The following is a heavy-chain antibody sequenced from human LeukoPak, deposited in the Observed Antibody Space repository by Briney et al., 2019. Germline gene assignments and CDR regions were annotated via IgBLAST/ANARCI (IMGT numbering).Heavy chain of an antibody. V-gene: IGHV4-39*07. CDR2: INYSGST. D-gene: IGHD6-13*01. CDR1: GGSISRSSYS. Sequence: SETLSLTCTVSGGSISRSSYSWGWIRQPPGTGLEWIGSINYSGSTYYNSSLKSRVTISVDTSKNQFSLRLSSVTAADTAVYYCARVTGYMTEDYFDYWGQGTLITVSS. CDR3: ARVTGYMTEDYFDY. J-gene: IGHJ4*02.